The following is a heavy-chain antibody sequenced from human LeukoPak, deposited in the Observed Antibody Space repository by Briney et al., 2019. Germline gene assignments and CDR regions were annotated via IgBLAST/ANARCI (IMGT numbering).Heavy chain of an antibody. CDR3: ARGGWGFRAFDV. D-gene: IGHD2-21*01. J-gene: IGHJ3*01. CDR1: GFSVSSDY. V-gene: IGHV3-53*01. CDR2: IYVGTNT. Sequence: GGSLRLSCAVSGFSVSSDYMSWVRQAPGKGLEWVSLIYVGTNTYYADSVKGRFTISRDTSKNTLYLQMNSLRAEATAVYYCARGGWGFRAFDVWGQGTMVTVSS.